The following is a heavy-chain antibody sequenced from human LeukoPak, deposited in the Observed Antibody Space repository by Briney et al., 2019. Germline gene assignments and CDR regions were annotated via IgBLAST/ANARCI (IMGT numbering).Heavy chain of an antibody. CDR3: ARGTVGYYYYMDV. J-gene: IGHJ6*03. D-gene: IGHD4-17*01. V-gene: IGHV4-59*01. CDR1: GGSISSYY. CDR2: IYYSGST. Sequence: SETLSLTCTVSGGSISSYYWSWIRQPPGKGLEWIGYIYYSGSTNYNPSLKSRVTISVDTSKDQFSLKLSSVTAADTAVYYCARGTVGYYYYMDVWGKGTTVTVSS.